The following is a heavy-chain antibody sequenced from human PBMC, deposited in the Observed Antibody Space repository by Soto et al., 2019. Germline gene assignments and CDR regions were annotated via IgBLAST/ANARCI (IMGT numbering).Heavy chain of an antibody. Sequence: PETLSLTCTISGGSISSSSYYWGWIRQPPGKGLEWIGSIYYSGSTYYNPSLKSRVTISVDTSKNQFSLKLSSVTAADTAVYYCARLDYSNPLGFDYWGKGTLVT. J-gene: IGHJ4*02. CDR3: ARLDYSNPLGFDY. CDR2: IYYSGST. CDR1: GGSISSSSYY. D-gene: IGHD4-4*01. V-gene: IGHV4-39*01.